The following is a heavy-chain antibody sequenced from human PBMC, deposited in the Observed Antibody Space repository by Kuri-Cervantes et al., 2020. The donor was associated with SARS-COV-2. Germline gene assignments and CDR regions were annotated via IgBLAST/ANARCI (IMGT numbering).Heavy chain of an antibody. CDR3: ARGGSDYYYYYGMDV. J-gene: IGHJ6*02. V-gene: IGHV3-48*01. Sequence: GESLKISCAASGFTFSSYSMNWVRQAPGKGLEWVSYISSSSSTIYYADSVKGRFTISRDNAKNSLYLQMNSLRAEGTAVYYCARGGSDYYYYYGMDVWGQGTTVTVSS. D-gene: IGHD1-26*01. CDR1: GFTFSSYS. CDR2: ISSSSSTI.